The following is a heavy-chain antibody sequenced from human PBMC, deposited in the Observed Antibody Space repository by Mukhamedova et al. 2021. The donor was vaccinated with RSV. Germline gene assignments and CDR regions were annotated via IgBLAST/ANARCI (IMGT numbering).Heavy chain of an antibody. J-gene: IGHJ3*02. CDR3: ANDLEESSSSVDAFDI. Sequence: EWVSAISGSGGSTYYADSVKGRFTISRDNSKNTLYLQMNSLRAEDTAVYYCANDLEESSSSVDAFDIWGQGTMVTVSS. V-gene: IGHV3-23*01. CDR2: ISGSGGST. D-gene: IGHD6-6*01.